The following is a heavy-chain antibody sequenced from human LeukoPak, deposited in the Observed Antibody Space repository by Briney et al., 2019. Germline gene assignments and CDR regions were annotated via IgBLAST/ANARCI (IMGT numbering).Heavy chain of an antibody. CDR3: ARDPDSFDY. J-gene: IGHJ4*02. V-gene: IGHV3-7*05. Sequence: PGGSLRLSCAASGFTFSNYWMTWVRQAPGKGLEWVANVNLDGRDKYYVDSVRGRFTISRDNTKNSVYLQMSGLRAEDTAVYYCARDPDSFDYWGQGTLVTVSS. CDR2: VNLDGRDK. D-gene: IGHD1-14*01. CDR1: GFTFSNYW.